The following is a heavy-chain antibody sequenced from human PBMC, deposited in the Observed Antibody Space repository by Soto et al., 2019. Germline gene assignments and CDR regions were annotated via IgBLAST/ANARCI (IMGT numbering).Heavy chain of an antibody. D-gene: IGHD1-20*01. V-gene: IGHV4-34*01. CDR2: INHSGST. CDR3: ARGEVLRY. J-gene: IGHJ4*02. CDR1: GGSFSGYY. Sequence: PSETLSLTCAVYGGSFSGYYWSWIRQPPGKGLEWIGEINHSGSTNYNPSLKSRVTISVDTSKNQFSLKLSSVTAADTAVYYCARGEVLRYWGQGTLVTVSS.